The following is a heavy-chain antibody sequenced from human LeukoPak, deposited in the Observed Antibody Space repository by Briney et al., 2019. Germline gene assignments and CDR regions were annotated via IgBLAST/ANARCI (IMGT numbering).Heavy chain of an antibody. J-gene: IGHJ4*02. CDR2: FDPEDGET. D-gene: IGHD2-15*01. CDR1: GYTLTELS. V-gene: IGHV1-24*01. Sequence: ASVKVSCKVSGYTLTELSMHWVRQAPGKGLEWMGGFDPEDGETIYAQKFQGRVTMTEDTPTDTAYMELSSLRSEDTAVYYCATGIPVYCSGGSCRGHPVDYWGQGTLVTVSS. CDR3: ATGIPVYCSGGSCRGHPVDY.